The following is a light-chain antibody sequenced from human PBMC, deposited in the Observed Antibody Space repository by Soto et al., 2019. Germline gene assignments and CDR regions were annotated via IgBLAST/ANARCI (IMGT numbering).Light chain of an antibody. V-gene: IGKV3-15*01. CDR2: GAS. Sequence: EIVMTQSPATLSVSPGGRATLSCRASQSISDTLAWYQQKPGQAPRLLIYGASTRAPGFPARFSGSGSGTDFTLTISSLQSEDFAVYYCQQYNNWFSITFGQGTRLEIK. CDR1: QSISDT. CDR3: QQYNNWFSIT. J-gene: IGKJ5*01.